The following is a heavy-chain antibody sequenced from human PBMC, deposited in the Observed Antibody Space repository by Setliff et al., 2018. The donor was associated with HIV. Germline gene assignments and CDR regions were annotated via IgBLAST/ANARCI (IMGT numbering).Heavy chain of an antibody. CDR1: GFTFSTYS. CDR2: ISSSSSYI. D-gene: IGHD3-22*01. Sequence: PGGSLRLSCAASGFTFSTYSMNWVRQAPGKGLEWVSSISSSSSYIYYADSVKGRVTISRDNAKNSLYLQMNSLRAEDTAVYYCARDGAYYYDSSGHYRYYFDYWGQGTLVTVSS. CDR3: ARDGAYYYDSSGHYRYYFDY. V-gene: IGHV3-21*01. J-gene: IGHJ4*02.